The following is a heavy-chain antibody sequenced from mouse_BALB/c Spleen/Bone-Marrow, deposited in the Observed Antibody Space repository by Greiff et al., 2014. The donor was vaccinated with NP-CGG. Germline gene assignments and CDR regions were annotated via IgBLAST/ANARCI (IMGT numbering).Heavy chain of an antibody. Sequence: DVMLVESGGGLVKPGGSLKLSCAASGFTFSSYTMSWVRQTPEKRLEWVATITSGGSYTYYPDSVKGRFTIYRDNAKNALYLQMSGLKTENTAMYCCTRDNSPFDYWGQGTTLTVSS. CDR3: TRDNSPFDY. CDR1: GFTFSSYT. CDR2: ITSGGSYT. J-gene: IGHJ2*01. D-gene: IGHD3-1*01. V-gene: IGHV5-6-4*01.